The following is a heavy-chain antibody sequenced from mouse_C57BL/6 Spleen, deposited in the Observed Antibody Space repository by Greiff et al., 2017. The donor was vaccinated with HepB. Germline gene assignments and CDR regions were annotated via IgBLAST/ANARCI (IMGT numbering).Heavy chain of an antibody. CDR2: ISYDGSN. V-gene: IGHV3-6*01. D-gene: IGHD2-1*01. J-gene: IGHJ1*03. Sequence: EVKLQESGPGLVKPSPSLSLTCSVPGYSITSGYYWNWIRQFPGNKLEWMGYISYDGSNNYNPSLKNRISITRATSKNQFFLKLNSVTTEDTATYDCERDGNYGWYFDVWGTGTTVTVSS. CDR1: GYSITSGYY. CDR3: ERDGNYGWYFDV.